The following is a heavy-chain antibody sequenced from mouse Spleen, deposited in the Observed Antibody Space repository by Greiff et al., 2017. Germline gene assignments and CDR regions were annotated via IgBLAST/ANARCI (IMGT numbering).Heavy chain of an antibody. CDR1: GFTFSSYY. J-gene: IGHJ2*01. CDR3: ARGGTTSYFDY. Sequence: EVQVVESGGGLVKLGGSLKLSCAASGFTFSSYYMSWVRQTPEKRLEWVATISSGGGSTYYPDSVKGRFTISRDNAKNTLYLQMSSLNSEDTAVYYCARGGTTSYFDYWGQGTTLTVSS. V-gene: IGHV5-12-1*01. D-gene: IGHD2-14*01. CDR2: ISSGGGST.